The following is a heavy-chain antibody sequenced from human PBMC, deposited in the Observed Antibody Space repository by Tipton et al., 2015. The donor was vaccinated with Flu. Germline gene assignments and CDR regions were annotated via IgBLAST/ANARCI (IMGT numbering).Heavy chain of an antibody. D-gene: IGHD1-26*01. CDR2: VNPTNGGS. CDR1: GYTFTEYY. CDR3: ARDSGSDFFDH. Sequence: QLVQSGAEVKKPGAAVKVYCTASGYTFTEYYIHWLRQAPGQGFAWMGWVNPTNGGSSIAQKFRGRFTVTRDMSTSTAYMELRRLKYDDTAKYYCARDSGSDFFDHWGQGNLVIVSS. V-gene: IGHV1-2*02. J-gene: IGHJ4*02.